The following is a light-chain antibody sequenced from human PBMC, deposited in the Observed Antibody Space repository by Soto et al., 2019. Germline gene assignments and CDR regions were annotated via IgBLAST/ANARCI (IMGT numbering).Light chain of an antibody. CDR3: QQFGSSPFT. Sequence: ETVLTQSPGTLSLSPGERATISCRASQRVASNYLAWYQQKPGQAPRLLLYGASRATGIPDRFSGSGSGTDFTLTISRLEPEDFAVYYCQQFGSSPFTFGGGTKVDIK. J-gene: IGKJ4*01. CDR1: QRVASNY. V-gene: IGKV3-20*01. CDR2: GAS.